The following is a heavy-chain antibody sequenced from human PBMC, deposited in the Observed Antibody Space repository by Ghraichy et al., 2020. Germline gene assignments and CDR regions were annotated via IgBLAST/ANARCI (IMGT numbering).Heavy chain of an antibody. J-gene: IGHJ5*02. D-gene: IGHD5-12*01. CDR3: AKGGHNTGYGFDP. CDR2: IGADAVTT. CDR1: GFTFRSYS. Sequence: GGSLRLSCATSGFTFRSYSMNWVRQAPGKGLEWVSIIGADAVTTYYADSVKGRFTVSRDNSKNTLYLITSGLRAEDTAVYYCAKGGHNTGYGFDPWGQGTLVTVSS. V-gene: IGHV3-23*01.